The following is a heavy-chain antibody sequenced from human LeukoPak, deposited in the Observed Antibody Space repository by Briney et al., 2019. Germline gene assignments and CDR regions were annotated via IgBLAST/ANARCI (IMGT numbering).Heavy chain of an antibody. V-gene: IGHV3-11*01. D-gene: IGHD3-10*01. Sequence: GGSLRLSCAASGFTFSDYYMSWIRQAPGKGLEWVSYISSSGSTIYYADSVKGRFTISRDKAKNSLYLQMNSLRAEDTAVYYCASPPWHYYGSGSYYNRGGPYYYYGMDVWGQGTTVTVSS. J-gene: IGHJ6*02. CDR3: ASPPWHYYGSGSYYNRGGPYYYYGMDV. CDR1: GFTFSDYY. CDR2: ISSSGSTI.